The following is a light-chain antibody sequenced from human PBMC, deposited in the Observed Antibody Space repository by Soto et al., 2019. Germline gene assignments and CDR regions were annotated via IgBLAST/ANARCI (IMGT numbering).Light chain of an antibody. Sequence: EIVMTQSPATLSVSPGERATLSCRASQSVSSNLAWYQQEPGQGPRPVIYGASTRATGIPARFSGSGSGTEFTLTISSLQSEDFAVYYCQQYNNWPPMTFGPGTKVDIK. J-gene: IGKJ3*01. CDR2: GAS. CDR1: QSVSSN. V-gene: IGKV3-15*01. CDR3: QQYNNWPPMT.